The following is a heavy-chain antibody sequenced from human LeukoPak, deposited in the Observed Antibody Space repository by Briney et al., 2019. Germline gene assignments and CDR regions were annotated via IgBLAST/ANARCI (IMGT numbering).Heavy chain of an antibody. CDR1: GFTFSSYS. Sequence: GGSPRLSCAASGFTFSSYSMNWVRQAPGKGLEWVSSISSSSSYIYYADSVKGRFTISRDNAKNSLYLQMNSLRAEDTAVYYCASTYYDFWSGYYDYYYGMDVWGQGTTVTVSS. CDR3: ASTYYDFWSGYYDYYYGMDV. CDR2: ISSSSSYI. V-gene: IGHV3-21*01. J-gene: IGHJ6*02. D-gene: IGHD3-3*01.